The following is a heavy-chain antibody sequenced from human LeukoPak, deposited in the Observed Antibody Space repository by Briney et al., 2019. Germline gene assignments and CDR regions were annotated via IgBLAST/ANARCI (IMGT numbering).Heavy chain of an antibody. Sequence: SETLSLTCSVAGGSIINYYWSWILQSAGTGQEWVGRIYITGSTTYNPSLQSRLSMSVDTSKNQFSLRLRSVSAADTAVYYCARLKYYDSTGYSPGYYMDVWGKGITVTVSS. D-gene: IGHD3-22*01. CDR2: IYITGST. V-gene: IGHV4-4*07. CDR3: ARLKYYDSTGYSPGYYMDV. CDR1: GGSIINYY. J-gene: IGHJ6*03.